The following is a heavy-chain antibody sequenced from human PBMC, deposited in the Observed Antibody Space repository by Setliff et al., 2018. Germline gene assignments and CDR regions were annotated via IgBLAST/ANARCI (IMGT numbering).Heavy chain of an antibody. CDR2: INHSGST. CDR1: GGSFSDYY. CDR3: AASRAYTGAVEEWFLPKTFDF. Sequence: SETLSLTCTVYGGSFSDYYWGWVRQPPGKGLEWIGEINHSGSTNYIPSLKSRLTISVDTSKNQFSLKLSSVTAADAALYYCAASRAYTGAVEEWFLPKTFDFWGQGSPVTV. J-gene: IGHJ4*02. V-gene: IGHV4-34*01. D-gene: IGHD3-10*01.